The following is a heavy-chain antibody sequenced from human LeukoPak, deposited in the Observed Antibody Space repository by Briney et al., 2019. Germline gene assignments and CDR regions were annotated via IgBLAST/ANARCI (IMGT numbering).Heavy chain of an antibody. Sequence: SETLSLTCTVSGDSFSRSSYYWSWIRQPPGKGLEWIGYIYYSGSTNYNPSLKSRVTISVDTSKNQFSLKLSSVTAADTAVYYCASSRERRDPYYFDYWGQGTLVTVSS. CDR2: IYYSGST. V-gene: IGHV4-61*01. CDR3: ASSRERRDPYYFDY. J-gene: IGHJ4*02. CDR1: GDSFSRSSYY. D-gene: IGHD1-1*01.